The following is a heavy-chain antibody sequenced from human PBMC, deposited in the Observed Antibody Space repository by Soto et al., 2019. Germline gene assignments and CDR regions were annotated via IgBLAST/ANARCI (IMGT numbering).Heavy chain of an antibody. J-gene: IGHJ4*02. CDR3: ARGFSAAKGSPPDF. Sequence: GVSLRLYFATSGLPFSSFAMSLVRQAPGKGLDWVSAISGSGGSTYSADSVKGRFTISRDNSKNTLYLQMSSLRAEDTAVYYCARGFSAAKGSPPDFWGQGSLVTVSS. CDR2: ISGSGGST. D-gene: IGHD2-15*01. CDR1: GLPFSSFA. V-gene: IGHV3-23*01.